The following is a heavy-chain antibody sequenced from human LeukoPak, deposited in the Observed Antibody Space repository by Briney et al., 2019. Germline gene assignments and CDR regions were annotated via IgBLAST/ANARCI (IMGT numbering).Heavy chain of an antibody. CDR2: FSGSGDST. Sequence: GGSLRLSCAASGFTFSSYGMTWVRQAPGKGLEWVSGFSGSGDSTYYAVSVKGRFTISRDNSKNTLYLQMNSLRAEDTAIYYCARRAGSSTVFDMWGQGTMVTVSS. CDR1: GFTFSSYG. V-gene: IGHV3-23*01. D-gene: IGHD2-2*01. J-gene: IGHJ3*02. CDR3: ARRAGSSTVFDM.